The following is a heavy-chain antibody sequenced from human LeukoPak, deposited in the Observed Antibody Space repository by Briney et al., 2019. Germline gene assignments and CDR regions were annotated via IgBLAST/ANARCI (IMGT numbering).Heavy chain of an antibody. CDR1: GGSISSTDYY. D-gene: IGHD3-10*01. J-gene: IGHJ4*02. CDR2: IYYSGST. CDR3: ARHWRTIRGVEY. Sequence: SETLSLTCTVSGGSISSTDYYWVWIRQPPGKGLEWVGSIYYSGSTYYNPSLKSRVTTSVDTSKNQFSLKMSSVTAADTAVYYCARHWRTIRGVEYWGQGTLVTVSS. V-gene: IGHV4-39*01.